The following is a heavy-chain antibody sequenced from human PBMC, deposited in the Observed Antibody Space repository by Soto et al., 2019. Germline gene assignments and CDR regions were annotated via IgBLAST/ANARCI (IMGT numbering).Heavy chain of an antibody. J-gene: IGHJ6*03. D-gene: IGHD2-2*02. V-gene: IGHV3-21*01. Sequence: PGGSLRLSCAASGFTFSSYSMNWVRQAPGKGLEWVSSISSSSSYIYYADSVKGRFTISRDNAKNSLYLQMNSLRAEDTAVYYCARSGVVVPAAIPYYYYYMDVWGKGTTVTVSS. CDR3: ARSGVVVPAAIPYYYYYMDV. CDR1: GFTFSSYS. CDR2: ISSSSSYI.